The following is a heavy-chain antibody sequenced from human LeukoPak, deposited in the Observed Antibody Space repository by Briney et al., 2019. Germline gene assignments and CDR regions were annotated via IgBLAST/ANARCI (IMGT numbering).Heavy chain of an antibody. CDR1: GFSLSSYW. D-gene: IGHD3-22*01. Sequence: GGSLRLSCAASGFSLSSYWMTWVRQAPGKGLEGLAVISYDGSNKYYADSVKGRFTSSRDNSKNTLYLQMNSLRAEDTAVYYCAKDPTHYRVWDYYETIGLSYWGQGTLVTVSS. V-gene: IGHV3-30*18. CDR2: ISYDGSNK. J-gene: IGHJ4*02. CDR3: AKDPTHYRVWDYYETIGLSY.